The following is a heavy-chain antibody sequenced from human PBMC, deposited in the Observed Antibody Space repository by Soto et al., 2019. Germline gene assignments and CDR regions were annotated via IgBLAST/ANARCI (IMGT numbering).Heavy chain of an antibody. V-gene: IGHV4-4*02. J-gene: IGHJ4*02. D-gene: IGHD4-17*01. CDR3: ARDQKKGTTVTSSDY. CDR1: GGSISSSNW. Sequence: KASETLSLTCAVSGGSISSSNWWSWVRQPPGKGLEWIGEIYHSGSTNYNPSLKSRATISVDKSKNQFSLKLSSVTAADTAVYYCARDQKKGTTVTSSDYWGQGTLVTVSS. CDR2: IYHSGST.